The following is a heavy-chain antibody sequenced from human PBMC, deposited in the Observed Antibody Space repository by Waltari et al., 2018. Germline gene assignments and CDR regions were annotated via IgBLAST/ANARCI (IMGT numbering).Heavy chain of an antibody. D-gene: IGHD3-9*01. CDR1: GYTFTGYY. CDR2: INPNSGGT. J-gene: IGHJ4*02. Sequence: QVQLVQSGAEVKKPGASVKVSCKASGYTFTGYYMHWVRQAPGQGLEWMGRINPNSGGTNYAQKCQGRVTMTRDTSISTAYMELSRLRSDDTAVYDCARDGILTGYGVDYWGQGTLVTVSS. V-gene: IGHV1-2*06. CDR3: ARDGILTGYGVDY.